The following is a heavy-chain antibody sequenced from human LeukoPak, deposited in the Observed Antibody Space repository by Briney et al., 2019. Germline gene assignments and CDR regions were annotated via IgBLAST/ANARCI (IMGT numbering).Heavy chain of an antibody. V-gene: IGHV3-7*01. J-gene: IGHJ3*02. D-gene: IGHD2-15*01. CDR2: IKQDGTEK. CDR1: GFTFSTFW. Sequence: GGSLRLSCVASGFTFSTFWMTWVRQAPGKVLEWVANIKQDGTEKYYVDSVKGRFTISRDNAKNSLYVQMDSLRAEDTAVYYCAKGWSFDTRGQGTMVTVTS. CDR3: AKGWSFDT.